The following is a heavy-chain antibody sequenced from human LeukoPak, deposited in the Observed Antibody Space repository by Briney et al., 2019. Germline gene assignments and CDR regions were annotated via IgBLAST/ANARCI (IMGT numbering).Heavy chain of an antibody. CDR3: ARAEQQLMLADYFDY. CDR2: IYHSGST. Sequence: SGTLSLTCAVSGGSISSSNWWSWVRQPPGKGLEWIGEIYHSGSTNYNPSLKSRVTISVDKSKNQFSLKLSSVTAADTAVYYCARAEQQLMLADYFDYWGQGTLVTVSS. J-gene: IGHJ4*02. D-gene: IGHD6-13*01. V-gene: IGHV4-4*02. CDR1: GGSISSSNW.